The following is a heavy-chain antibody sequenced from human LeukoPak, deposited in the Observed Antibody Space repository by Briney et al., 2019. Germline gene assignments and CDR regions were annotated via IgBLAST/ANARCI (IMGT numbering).Heavy chain of an antibody. D-gene: IGHD5-12*01. CDR1: GFTFSSYG. V-gene: IGHV3-30*02. CDR3: AKDYSPIVATKGDY. Sequence: GGSLRLSCAASGFTFSSYGMHWVRQAPGKGLEGVAFIRYDGSNKYYADSVKGRFTISRDNSKNTLYLQMNSLRAEDTAVYYCAKDYSPIVATKGDYWGQGTLVTVSS. J-gene: IGHJ4*02. CDR2: IRYDGSNK.